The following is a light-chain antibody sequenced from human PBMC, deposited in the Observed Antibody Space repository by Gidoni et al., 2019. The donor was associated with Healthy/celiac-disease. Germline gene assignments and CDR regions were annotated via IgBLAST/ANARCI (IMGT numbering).Light chain of an antibody. CDR1: QSISSY. Sequence: EIQMTQSPSSLSASVGDRVTITCRASQSISSYLNWYQQKPGKAPKLLIYAASSLQSGVPSRFSGSGSGTDFTLTISSLQPEDVATYYCQQSYSTPHTYGQGTKLEIK. CDR2: AAS. J-gene: IGKJ2*01. CDR3: QQSYSTPHT. V-gene: IGKV1-39*01.